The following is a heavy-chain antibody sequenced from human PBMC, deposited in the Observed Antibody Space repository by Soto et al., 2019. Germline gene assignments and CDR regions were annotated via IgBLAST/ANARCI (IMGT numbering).Heavy chain of an antibody. J-gene: IGHJ4*02. CDR3: ARESRGAKGADH. D-gene: IGHD3-16*01. CDR2: IIPIIGVT. CDR1: GDTFNSYV. Sequence: QVQLVQSGAEVKRPGSSVKVSCESSGDTFNSYVISWVRQAPGQGLEWMGGIIPIIGVTHYAQKFHGRVTISALSSTGTAYMELTKLGCEDTALYYCARESRGAKGADHCGQGTLVTVSS. V-gene: IGHV1-69*17.